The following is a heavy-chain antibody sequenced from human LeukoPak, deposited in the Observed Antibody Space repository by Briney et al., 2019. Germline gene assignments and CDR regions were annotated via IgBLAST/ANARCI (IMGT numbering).Heavy chain of an antibody. CDR2: IKQDGIEK. CDR1: GFTLSNHW. V-gene: IGHV3-7*03. CDR3: ARVDRAAGHHKQTYYYYMDV. J-gene: IGHJ6*03. D-gene: IGHD6-13*01. Sequence: PGGSLRLSCAASGFTLSNHWMIWVRQAPGKGLECVANIKQDGIEKYYLDSVKGRFTISRDNAKNSLYLQMNSLRAEDTAVYYCARVDRAAGHHKQTYYYYMDVWGKGTTVTVSS.